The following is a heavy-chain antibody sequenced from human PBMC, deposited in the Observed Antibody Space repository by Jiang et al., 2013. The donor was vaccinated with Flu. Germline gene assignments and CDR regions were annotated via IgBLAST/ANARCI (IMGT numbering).Heavy chain of an antibody. CDR3: ARGLDPGYDYFDWLYPIFDY. J-gene: IGHJ4*02. D-gene: IGHD3-9*01. CDR1: GGSVSSGSYY. CDR2: IYYSGST. Sequence: GPGLVKPSETLSLTCTVSGGSVSSGSYYWSWIRQPPGKGLEWIGYIYYSGSTNYNPSLKSRVTISVDTSKNQFSLKLSSVTAADTAVYYCARGLDPGYDYFDWLYPIFDYWGQGTLVTVSS. V-gene: IGHV4-61*01.